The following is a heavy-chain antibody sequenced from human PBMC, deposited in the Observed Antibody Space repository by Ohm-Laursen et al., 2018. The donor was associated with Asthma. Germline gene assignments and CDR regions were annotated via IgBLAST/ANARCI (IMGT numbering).Heavy chain of an antibody. CDR3: ARLGLYYYDSGVDDDFDY. D-gene: IGHD3-22*01. Sequence: SQTLSLTCTVSGGSISSGGYYWSWIRQHPGKGLEWIGDIYYSGSTYYNPSLKSRVTISVDTSKNQFSLKLSSVTAADTAVYYCARLGLYYYDSGVDDDFDYWGQGTLVTVSS. CDR1: GGSISSGGYY. V-gene: IGHV4-31*03. J-gene: IGHJ4*02. CDR2: IYYSGST.